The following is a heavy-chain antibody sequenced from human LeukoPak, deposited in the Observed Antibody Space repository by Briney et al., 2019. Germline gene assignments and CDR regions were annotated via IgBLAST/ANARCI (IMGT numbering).Heavy chain of an antibody. CDR2: ISYDGNNK. CDR1: GFTFSIYG. Sequence: GGSLRLSCAASGFTFSIYGMHWVRQAPGKGLEWVTVISYDGNNKYYADSVKGRFTISRDNSKSTLDLQMNSLRPEDTAVYYCAKARRERWYGDAFDIWGQGTMVTVSS. J-gene: IGHJ3*02. D-gene: IGHD6-13*01. V-gene: IGHV3-30*18. CDR3: AKARRERWYGDAFDI.